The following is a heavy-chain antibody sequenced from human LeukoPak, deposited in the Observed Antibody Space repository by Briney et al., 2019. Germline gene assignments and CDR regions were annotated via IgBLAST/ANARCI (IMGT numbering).Heavy chain of an antibody. Sequence: GGSLRLSCAASGFTFSRSSLGWVRQAPGQGLEWVSSMRGAVDIARYAESVRGRFTISRDNSRNTLYLQMNSLRADDTVVYYCAKLKSALIVVGAWGQGIRVAVSS. CDR2: MRGAVDIA. CDR1: GFTFSRSS. CDR3: AKLKSALIVVGA. J-gene: IGHJ5*02. D-gene: IGHD3-22*01. V-gene: IGHV3-23*01.